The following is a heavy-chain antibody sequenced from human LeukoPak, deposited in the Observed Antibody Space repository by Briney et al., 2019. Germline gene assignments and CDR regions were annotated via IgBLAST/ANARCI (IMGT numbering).Heavy chain of an antibody. CDR3: ARSPCGGELSLCYYGVDV. CDR2: ISSSSSYI. Sequence: GGSLRLSCAASGFTFSSYSMNWVRQAPGKGLEWVSSISSSSSYIYYADSVKGRFTISRDNAKNSLYLQMNSLRAEDTAVYYCARSPCGGELSLCYYGVDVWGKGTTVTVSS. V-gene: IGHV3-21*01. CDR1: GFTFSSYS. J-gene: IGHJ6*04. D-gene: IGHD3-16*02.